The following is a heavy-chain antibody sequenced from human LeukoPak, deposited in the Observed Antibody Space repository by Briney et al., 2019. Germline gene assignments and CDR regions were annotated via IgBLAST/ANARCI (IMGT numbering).Heavy chain of an antibody. Sequence: SETLSLTCTVSGGSISSYSWSWIRQPPGKGLEWIGYIYHSGSTYYNPSLKSRVTISVDRSKNQFSLKLSSVTAADTAVCYCARGLWGDYVVDYFDYWGQGTLVTVSS. CDR2: IYHSGST. CDR3: ARGLWGDYVVDYFDY. J-gene: IGHJ4*02. D-gene: IGHD4-17*01. CDR1: GGSISSYS. V-gene: IGHV4-30-2*01.